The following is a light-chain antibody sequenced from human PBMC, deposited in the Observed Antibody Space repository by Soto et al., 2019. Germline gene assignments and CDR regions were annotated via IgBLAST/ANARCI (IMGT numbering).Light chain of an antibody. CDR2: KAS. CDR1: QSISSW. Sequence: DIQMTQSPSTLSASVGDRVTITCRASQSISSWLAWYQQKPGKAPKLLIYKASSLESGVPSRFSGSGSGTEFNITISSRQPDDFATYYCQQYNSSPWTVGQGTKVEIK. CDR3: QQYNSSPWT. J-gene: IGKJ1*01. V-gene: IGKV1-5*03.